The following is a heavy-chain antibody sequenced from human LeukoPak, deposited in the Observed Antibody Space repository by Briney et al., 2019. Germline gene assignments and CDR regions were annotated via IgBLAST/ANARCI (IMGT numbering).Heavy chain of an antibody. Sequence: SETLSLTCTVSGYSITSGYYWVWIRQPPGKGLEWIGAVYHSGSTYYNPSLKSRVAISVDTSKNQFSLKLYSVTAADTAVYFCARSGPYYFHYLDVWGKGTTVTVSS. D-gene: IGHD3-10*01. V-gene: IGHV4-38-2*02. CDR1: GYSITSGYY. CDR3: ARSGPYYFHYLDV. CDR2: VYHSGST. J-gene: IGHJ6*03.